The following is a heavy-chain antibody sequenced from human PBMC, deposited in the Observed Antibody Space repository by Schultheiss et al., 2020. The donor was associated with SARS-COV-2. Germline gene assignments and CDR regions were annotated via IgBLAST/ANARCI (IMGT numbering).Heavy chain of an antibody. V-gene: IGHV3-48*01. CDR1: GFTFDDYG. CDR2: ISSSSSTI. CDR3: ARTTGGYDY. D-gene: IGHD3-16*01. J-gene: IGHJ4*02. Sequence: GGSLRLSCAASGFTFDDYGMSWVRQAPGKGLEWVSYISSSSSTIYYADSVKGRFTISRDNSKNTLYLQMGSLRVEDMAVYYCARTTGGYDYWGQGTLVTVSS.